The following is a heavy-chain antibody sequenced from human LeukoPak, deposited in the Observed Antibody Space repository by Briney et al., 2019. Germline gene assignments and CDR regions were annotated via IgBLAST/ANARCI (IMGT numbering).Heavy chain of an antibody. CDR2: IYYSGST. D-gene: IGHD6-13*01. CDR1: GGSISSYY. CDR3: AREKAAAGTRGNWFDP. Sequence: SETLSLTCTVSGGSISSYYWSWIRQPPGKGLEGIGYIYYSGSTNYNPSLKSRVTISVDTSKNQSSLKLSSVTAADTAVYYCAREKAAAGTRGNWFDPWGQGTLVTVSS. J-gene: IGHJ5*02. V-gene: IGHV4-59*01.